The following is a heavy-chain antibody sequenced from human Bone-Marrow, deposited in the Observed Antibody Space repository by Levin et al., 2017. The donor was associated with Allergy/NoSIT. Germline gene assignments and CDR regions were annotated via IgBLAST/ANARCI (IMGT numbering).Heavy chain of an antibody. D-gene: IGHD3-3*01. CDR1: GFTFSSYE. CDR2: ISSSGSTI. Sequence: GESLKISCAASGFTFSSYEMNWVRQAPGKGLEWVSYISSSGSTIYYADSVKGRFTISRDNAKNSLYLQMNSLRAEDTAVYYCASSSDDFWSGYSYYFDYWGQGTLVTVSS. CDR3: ASSSDDFWSGYSYYFDY. J-gene: IGHJ4*02. V-gene: IGHV3-48*03.